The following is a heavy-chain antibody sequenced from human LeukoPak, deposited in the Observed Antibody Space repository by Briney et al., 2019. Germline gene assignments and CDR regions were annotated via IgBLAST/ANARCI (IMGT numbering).Heavy chain of an antibody. Sequence: ASVKVSCKASGYTFTSYDINWVRQATGQGLEWMGWMNPNSGNTGYAQKFQGRVTITRNTSISTAYMELSSLRSEDTAVYYCARDVVITKSFDYWGQGTLVTVSS. D-gene: IGHD3-22*01. CDR2: MNPNSGNT. CDR1: GYTFTSYD. CDR3: ARDVVITKSFDY. V-gene: IGHV1-8*03. J-gene: IGHJ4*02.